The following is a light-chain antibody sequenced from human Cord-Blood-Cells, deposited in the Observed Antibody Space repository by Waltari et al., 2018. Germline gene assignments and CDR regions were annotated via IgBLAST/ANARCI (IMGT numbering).Light chain of an antibody. CDR1: SSDVGSYNL. CDR2: GGS. V-gene: IGLV2-23*01. J-gene: IGLJ3*02. CDR3: CSYAGSRV. Sequence: QSALTQPASVSGSPGQSITISCTGTSSDVGSYNLVSWYQQHPGKAPKLMIDGGSKRPAGVSNRFSGSKSGNTASLTISGLQAEDEADYYCCSYAGSRVFGGGTKLTVL.